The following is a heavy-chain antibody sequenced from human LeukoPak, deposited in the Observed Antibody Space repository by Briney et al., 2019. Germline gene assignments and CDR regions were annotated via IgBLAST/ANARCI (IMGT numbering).Heavy chain of an antibody. CDR3: ARHDGLYGMDV. CDR1: GFTFSSYE. J-gene: IGHJ6*02. CDR2: ISSSGSTI. V-gene: IGHV3-48*03. D-gene: IGHD2-2*03. Sequence: GGSLRLSCAASGFTFSSYEMNWVRQAPGKGLGWVSYISSSGSTIYYADSVKGRFTISRYNAKNSLYLQMNSLRAEDTAVYYCARHDGLYGMDVWGQGTTVTVSS.